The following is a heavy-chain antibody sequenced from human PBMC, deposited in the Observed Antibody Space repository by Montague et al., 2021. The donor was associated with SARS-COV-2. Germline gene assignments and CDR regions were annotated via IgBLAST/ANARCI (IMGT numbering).Heavy chain of an antibody. CDR1: GASISSRSYY. CDR3: ATLPSSYRIFGVVQGYYFDD. Sequence: SETLSLTCTVSGASISSRSYYWGWIRQPPGKGLEWIGFKYYSGSTYYNPTLKSRVTISVDTSKNQFSLKLSSVTAADTAVYYCATLPSSYRIFGVVQGYYFDDWGQGTLVTVSS. J-gene: IGHJ4*02. D-gene: IGHD3-3*02. V-gene: IGHV4-39*01. CDR2: KYYSGST.